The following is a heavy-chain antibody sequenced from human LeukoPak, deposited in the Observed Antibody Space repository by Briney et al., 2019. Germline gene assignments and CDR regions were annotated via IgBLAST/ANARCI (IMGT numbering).Heavy chain of an antibody. CDR1: GFTFSSYS. D-gene: IGHD5-18*01. J-gene: IGHJ4*02. Sequence: GGSLRLSCAASGFTFSSYSMNWVRQAPGKGLEWASSISSSSSYIYYADSVKGQFTISRDNAKNSLYLQMNSLRAGDTAVYYCARGSDDTAMVTFFDYWGQGTLVTVSS. CDR2: ISSSSSYI. CDR3: ARGSDDTAMVTFFDY. V-gene: IGHV3-21*04.